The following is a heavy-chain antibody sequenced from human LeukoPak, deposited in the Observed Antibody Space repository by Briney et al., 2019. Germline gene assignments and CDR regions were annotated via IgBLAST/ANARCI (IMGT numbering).Heavy chain of an antibody. CDR1: GFTFSSYG. CDR3: VKGGRRVLRFLERLD. Sequence: GGSLRLSCAASGFTFSSYGMHWVRQAPGKGLEWVAVISYDGSNKYYADSVKGRFTISRDNSKNTLYLQMNSLRAEDTAVYYCVKGGRRVLRFLERLDWGQGTLVTVSS. J-gene: IGHJ4*02. CDR2: ISYDGSNK. V-gene: IGHV3-30*18. D-gene: IGHD3-3*01.